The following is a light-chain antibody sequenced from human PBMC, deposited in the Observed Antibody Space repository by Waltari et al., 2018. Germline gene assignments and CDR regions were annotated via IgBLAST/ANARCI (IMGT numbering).Light chain of an antibody. J-gene: IGKJ4*01. CDR1: QSIRSY. CDR3: QQSYSTPLT. CDR2: DAS. Sequence: DIQMTQSPSSLSASVGDRVTITCRASQSIRSYLNWYQQKPGKAPKRLIYDASNLQSGVPSRFSGSGSGTDFTLTISRLQAEDFATYFCQQSYSTPLTFGGGAKVEIK. V-gene: IGKV1-39*01.